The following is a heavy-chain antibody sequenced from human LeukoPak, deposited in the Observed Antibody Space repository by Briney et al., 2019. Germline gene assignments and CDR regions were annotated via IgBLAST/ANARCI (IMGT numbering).Heavy chain of an antibody. CDR2: INHRGST. CDR1: GGSFSGCH. J-gene: IGHJ5*02. CDR3: AKSLYGSGSYYNWFDP. Sequence: SETLSLTCVVYGGSFSGCHWSWIRQSPGKGLEWIGEINHRGSTNYNPSLKRRVTMSLDTSKNQFSLKLSSVTAADTAVYYCAKSLYGSGSYYNWFDPWGQGTLVTVSS. V-gene: IGHV4-34*01. D-gene: IGHD3-10*01.